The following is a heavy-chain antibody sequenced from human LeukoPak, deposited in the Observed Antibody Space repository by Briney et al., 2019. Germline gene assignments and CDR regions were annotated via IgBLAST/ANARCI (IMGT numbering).Heavy chain of an antibody. D-gene: IGHD3-22*01. V-gene: IGHV3-15*01. Sequence: GGSLRLSCAASGFTFSNAWMSWVRQAPGKGLEWVGRIKSKTDGGTTDYAAPVKGRFTISRDDSKNTLYLQMNSLKTEDTAVYYCARAEYYYDSSGQYDAFDIWGQGTMVTVSS. J-gene: IGHJ3*02. CDR3: ARAEYYYDSSGQYDAFDI. CDR2: IKSKTDGGTT. CDR1: GFTFSNAW.